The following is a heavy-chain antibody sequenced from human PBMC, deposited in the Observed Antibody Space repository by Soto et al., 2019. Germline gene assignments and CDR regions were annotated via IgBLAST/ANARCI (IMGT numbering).Heavy chain of an antibody. CDR1: GFTFSSYA. D-gene: IGHD2-15*01. CDR2: ISGSGGST. V-gene: IGHV3-23*01. Sequence: GGSLRLSCAASGFTFSSYAMSWVRQAPGKGLEWVSAISGSGGSTYYADSVKGRFTISRDNSKNTLYLQMNSLRAEDTAVYYCAKDLRRKDIVVVPKVLNDYWGQGTLVTVSS. CDR3: AKDLRRKDIVVVPKVLNDY. J-gene: IGHJ4*02.